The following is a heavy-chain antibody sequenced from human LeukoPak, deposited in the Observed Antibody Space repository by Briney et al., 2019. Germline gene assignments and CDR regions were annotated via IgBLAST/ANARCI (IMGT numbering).Heavy chain of an antibody. D-gene: IGHD3-10*01. V-gene: IGHV3-53*01. CDR1: GFTVSSNY. J-gene: IGHJ4*02. CDR2: IYSGGST. CDR3: AREGIWFGEHLIDY. Sequence: GGSLRLPCAASGFTVSSNYMSWVSQAPGKGLEWVSVIYSGGSTYYADSVKGRFTISRDNSKNTLYLQMNSLRAEDTAVYYCAREGIWFGEHLIDYWGQATLVTVSS.